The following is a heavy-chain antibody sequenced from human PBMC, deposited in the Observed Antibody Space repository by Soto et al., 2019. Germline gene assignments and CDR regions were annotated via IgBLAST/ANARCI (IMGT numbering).Heavy chain of an antibody. V-gene: IGHV3-7*01. J-gene: IGHJ6*04. D-gene: IGHD6-19*01. CDR2: IKQDGSEK. Sequence: ESGGGLVQPGGSLRLSCAASGFTFSSYWMSWVRQAPGKGLEWVANIKQDGSEKYYVDSVKGRFTISRDNAKNSLYLQMNSLRAEDTAVYYCAREGVDSSGPTLDVWGKGTTVTVSS. CDR1: GFTFSSYW. CDR3: AREGVDSSGPTLDV.